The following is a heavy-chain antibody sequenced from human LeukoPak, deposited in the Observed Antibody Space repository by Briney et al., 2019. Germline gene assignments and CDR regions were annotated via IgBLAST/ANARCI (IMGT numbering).Heavy chain of an antibody. Sequence: SDTLALTCTVSGGSVSSGSYFWSWIRQPPGKGLEWIRYIYYSGNTNYNPSLKSRVTIAVDTSKNQFSLKLSSVTAADTAVYYCASVDTAMAIDYWGQGTLVSVSS. J-gene: IGHJ4*02. CDR1: GGSVSSGSYF. CDR2: IYYSGNT. V-gene: IGHV4-61*01. D-gene: IGHD5-18*01. CDR3: ASVDTAMAIDY.